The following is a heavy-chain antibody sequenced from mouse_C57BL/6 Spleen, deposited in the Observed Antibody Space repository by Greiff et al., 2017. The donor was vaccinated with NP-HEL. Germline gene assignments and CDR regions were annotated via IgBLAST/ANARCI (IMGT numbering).Heavy chain of an antibody. CDR3: ALYYGSSYGYFDY. CDR1: GFNIKHTY. CDR2: IDPANGNT. Sequence: VQLQQSVAELVRPGASVKLSCTASGFNIKHTYMHWVKQRPEQGLEWIGRIDPANGNTTYAPTFQGKATITADTSSNTAYLQLSSLTSEDTAIYYCALYYGSSYGYFDYWGQGTTLTVSS. V-gene: IGHV14-3*01. J-gene: IGHJ2*01. D-gene: IGHD1-1*01.